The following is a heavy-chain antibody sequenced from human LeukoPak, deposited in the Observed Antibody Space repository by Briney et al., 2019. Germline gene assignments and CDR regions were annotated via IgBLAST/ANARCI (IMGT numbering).Heavy chain of an antibody. J-gene: IGHJ4*02. Sequence: PGGSLRLSCAASGFTSSSYGMHSVRQTPRKGLEWGAVISVDGNIKYYADSAQGRFTISRDDSKNTLYLQMNSLRAEDTAVYYCAKDLKSYANFDYWGEGTLVTVSS. CDR3: AKDLKSYANFDY. CDR1: GFTSSSYG. CDR2: ISVDGNIK. V-gene: IGHV3-30*18. D-gene: IGHD3-16*01.